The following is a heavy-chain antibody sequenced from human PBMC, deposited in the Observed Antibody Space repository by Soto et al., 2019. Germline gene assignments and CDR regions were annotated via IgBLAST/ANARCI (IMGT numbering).Heavy chain of an antibody. V-gene: IGHV4-4*02. D-gene: IGHD1-26*01. CDR1: GGSISSSNR. CDR2: IYHTGSI. CDR3: ARVRSVGGMDV. J-gene: IGHJ6*02. Sequence: QVQLQESGPGLVKPSGTLSLTCAVSGGSISSSNRWSWVRQSPVKGLEWIGEIYHTGSINYNPSLTSQVTISIDKSKNQFALKLTSVTAADTAVYYCARVRSVGGMDVWGQGTTVTVSS.